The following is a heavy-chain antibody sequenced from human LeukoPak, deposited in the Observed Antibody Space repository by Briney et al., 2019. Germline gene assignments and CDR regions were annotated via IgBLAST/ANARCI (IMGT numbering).Heavy chain of an antibody. Sequence: GGSLRLSGAASGFTFSSYAMSWVRQAPGKGLEWVSAISGSGGSTYYADSVKGRFTISRDNSKNTLYLQMNSLRAEDTAVYYCARLRRDYYFDYWGQGTLVTVSS. D-gene: IGHD3-3*01. CDR3: ARLRRDYYFDY. CDR2: ISGSGGST. CDR1: GFTFSSYA. J-gene: IGHJ4*02. V-gene: IGHV3-23*01.